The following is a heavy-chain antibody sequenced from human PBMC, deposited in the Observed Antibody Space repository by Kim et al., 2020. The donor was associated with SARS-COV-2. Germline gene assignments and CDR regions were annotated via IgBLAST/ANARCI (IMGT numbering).Heavy chain of an antibody. D-gene: IGHD3-9*01. CDR3: ASSSRYYDILTGYEEAGRTTEGFDP. J-gene: IGHJ5*02. CDR2: ISSSSSYI. V-gene: IGHV3-21*01. Sequence: GGSLRLSCAASGFTFSSYSMNWVRQAPGKGLEWVSSISSSSSYIYYADSVKGRFTISRDNAKNSLYLQMNSLRAEDTAVYYCASSSRYYDILTGYEEAGRTTEGFDPWGQGTLVTVSS. CDR1: GFTFSSYS.